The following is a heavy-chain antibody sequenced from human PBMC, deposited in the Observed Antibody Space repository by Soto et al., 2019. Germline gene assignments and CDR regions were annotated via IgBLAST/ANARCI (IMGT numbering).Heavy chain of an antibody. CDR2: IWYDGSNK. Sequence: GGSLRLSCAASGFTFSSYGMHWVRQAPGKGLEWVAVIWYDGSNKYYADSVKGRFTISRDNSKNTLYLQMNSLRAEDTAVYYCARDRGIEVVPAINGAFDIWGQGTMVTVSS. CDR3: ARDRGIEVVPAINGAFDI. D-gene: IGHD2-2*01. CDR1: GFTFSSYG. J-gene: IGHJ3*02. V-gene: IGHV3-33*01.